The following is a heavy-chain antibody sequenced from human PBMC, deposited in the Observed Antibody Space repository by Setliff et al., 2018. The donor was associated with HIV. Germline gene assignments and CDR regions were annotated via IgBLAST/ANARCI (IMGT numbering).Heavy chain of an antibody. CDR3: ARSPSGYGSGSYYHYYYYGMDV. J-gene: IGHJ6*02. CDR2: IYYTGNT. CDR1: GGSISSSSSY. D-gene: IGHD3-10*01. V-gene: IGHV4-61*05. Sequence: PSETLSLTCTVSGGSISSSSSYWGWIRQPPGKGLEWIGYIYYTGNTVYNPSLKRRVTMSVDTSKNQFSLELTSVTAADTAVYYCARSPSGYGSGSYYHYYYYGMDVWGQGTTVTVSS.